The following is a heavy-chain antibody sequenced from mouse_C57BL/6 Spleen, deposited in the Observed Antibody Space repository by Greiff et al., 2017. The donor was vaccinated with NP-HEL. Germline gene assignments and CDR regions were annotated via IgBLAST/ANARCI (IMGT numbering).Heavy chain of an antibody. J-gene: IGHJ4*01. CDR3: AMALNWDDAMDY. Sequence: IQLQQSGTELVKPGASVKLSCKASGYTFTSYWMHWVKQRPGQGLEWIGNINPSNGGTNYNEKFKSKATLTVDKSSSTAYMQLSSLTSEDSAVYYCAMALNWDDAMDYWGQGTSVTVSS. CDR1: GYTFTSYW. CDR2: INPSNGGT. V-gene: IGHV1-53*01. D-gene: IGHD4-1*01.